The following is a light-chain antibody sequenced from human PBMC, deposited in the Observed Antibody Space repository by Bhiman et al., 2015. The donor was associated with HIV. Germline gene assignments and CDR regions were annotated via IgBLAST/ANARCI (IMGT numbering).Light chain of an antibody. CDR3: SSYTSSSMSRFV. CDR1: GSDVGGYNH. Sequence: QSALTQPASVSGSPGQSITISCTGSGSDVGGYNHVSWYQQHPGKAPKLLIYDVINRPSGVSNRFSGSKSGNTASLTISGLQAEDEADYHCSSYTSSSMSRFVFGGGTKLTVL. CDR2: DVI. V-gene: IGLV2-14*03. J-gene: IGLJ2*01.